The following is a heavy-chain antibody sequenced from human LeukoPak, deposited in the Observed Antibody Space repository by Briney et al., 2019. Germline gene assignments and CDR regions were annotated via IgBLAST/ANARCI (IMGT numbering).Heavy chain of an antibody. Sequence: ASGKVSCKVSGYTLTELSMHWVRQAPGKGLEWMGGFDPEDGETIYAQKIQGRVTMTEDTSTDTAYMELSSLRSEDTAVYYCATDKTVDTAMVDGENYFDYWGQGTLVTVSS. CDR3: ATDKTVDTAMVDGENYFDY. CDR1: GYTLTELS. D-gene: IGHD5-18*01. V-gene: IGHV1-24*01. CDR2: FDPEDGET. J-gene: IGHJ4*02.